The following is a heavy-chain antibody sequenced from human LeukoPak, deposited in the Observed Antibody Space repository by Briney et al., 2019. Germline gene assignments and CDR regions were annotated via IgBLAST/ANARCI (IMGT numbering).Heavy chain of an antibody. CDR3: ALREYSGSYNWFDP. D-gene: IGHD1-26*01. Sequence: GASVKVSCKASGGTFSSYAISWVRQAPGQGLEWMGGIIPIFGTANYAQKFQGRVTMTRDTSISTAYMELSRLRSDDTAVYYCALREYSGSYNWFDPWGQGTLVTVSS. CDR1: GGTFSSYA. J-gene: IGHJ5*02. CDR2: IIPIFGTA. V-gene: IGHV1-69*05.